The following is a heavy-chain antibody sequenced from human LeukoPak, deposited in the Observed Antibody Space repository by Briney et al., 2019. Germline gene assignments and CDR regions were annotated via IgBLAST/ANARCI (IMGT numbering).Heavy chain of an antibody. CDR2: IYYSGST. CDR3: ARIRVRGVGIDY. D-gene: IGHD3-10*01. V-gene: IGHV4-39*01. J-gene: IGHJ4*02. Sequence: SETLSLTCTVSGGSISSSSYYWGWIRQPPGKGLEWIGSIYYSGSTYYNPSLKSRVTISVDTSKNQFSLRLSSVTAADTAVYYCARIRVRGVGIDYWGQGTLVTVSS. CDR1: GGSISSSSYY.